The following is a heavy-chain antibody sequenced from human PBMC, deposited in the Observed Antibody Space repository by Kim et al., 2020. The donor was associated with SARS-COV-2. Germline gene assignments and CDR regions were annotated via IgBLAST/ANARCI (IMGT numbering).Heavy chain of an antibody. J-gene: IGHJ4*02. CDR1: GYTFTSYG. CDR3: ARDGYSSGWYADVDY. CDR2: ISAYNGNT. Sequence: ASVKVSCTASGYTFTSYGISWVRQAPGQGLEWMGWISAYNGNTNYAQKLQGRVTMTTDTSTSTAYMELRSLRSDDTAVYYCARDGYSSGWYADVDYWGQGTLVTVSS. D-gene: IGHD6-19*01. V-gene: IGHV1-18*01.